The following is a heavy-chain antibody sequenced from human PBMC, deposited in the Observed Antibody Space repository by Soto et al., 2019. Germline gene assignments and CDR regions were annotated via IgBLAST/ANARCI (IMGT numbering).Heavy chain of an antibody. J-gene: IGHJ6*01. CDR3: AAGQGVGATPSYYYYGMGV. CDR2: IVVGSGNT. D-gene: IGHD1-26*01. CDR1: GFTFTSSA. Sequence: ASVKVSCKASGFTFTSSAVQWVRQARGQRLEGIGWIVVGSGNTNYAQKFQERVTITRDMPTSTAYMELSSLRSEDTAVYYCAAGQGVGATPSYYYYGMGVWGQGTTGTVSA. V-gene: IGHV1-58*01.